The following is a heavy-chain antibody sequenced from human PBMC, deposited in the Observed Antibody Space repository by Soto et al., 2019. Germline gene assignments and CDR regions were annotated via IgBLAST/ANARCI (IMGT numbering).Heavy chain of an antibody. CDR1: GFTFSSYW. D-gene: IGHD2-2*01. V-gene: IGHV3-7*01. CDR2: IKQDGSEK. CDR3: ARWAVVPAAMPISAFDI. J-gene: IGHJ3*02. Sequence: GGSLRLSCAASGFTFSSYWMSWVRQAPGKGLEWVANIKQDGSEKYYVDSVKGRFTISRDNAKNSLYLQMNSLRAEDTAVYYCARWAVVPAAMPISAFDIWGQGTMVTVSS.